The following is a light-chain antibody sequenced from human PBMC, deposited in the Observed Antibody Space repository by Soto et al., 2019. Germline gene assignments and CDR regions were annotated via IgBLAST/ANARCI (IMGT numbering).Light chain of an antibody. Sequence: QSALTQPASVSGSPGQSIAISCTGSGSDVGGYNYVSWYQQHPGKAPKLIIYGVSHRPSGVSPRFSGSKSGNTASLTISGLQAEDEADYYCSSYTSSSTLYVFGTGTKSPS. CDR1: GSDVGGYNY. V-gene: IGLV2-14*01. CDR2: GVS. J-gene: IGLJ1*01. CDR3: SSYTSSSTLYV.